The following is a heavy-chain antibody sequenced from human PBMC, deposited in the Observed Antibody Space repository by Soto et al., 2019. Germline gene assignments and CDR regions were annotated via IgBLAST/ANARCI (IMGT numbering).Heavy chain of an antibody. V-gene: IGHV3-72*01. J-gene: IGHJ4*02. CDR1: GFTFSDHY. CDR3: TVWGSGNDFGAA. Sequence: EVQLMESVGGLVQPGGSLRLSCAASGFTFSDHYMDWVSQAPGKGLEWVGRSKNKADSYTTEYAASVKGRFTISRDGSKNSLFLQMNSLKTEDTAVYYCTVWGSGNDFGAAWGQGILVTVSS. CDR2: SKNKADSYTT. D-gene: IGHD3-10*01.